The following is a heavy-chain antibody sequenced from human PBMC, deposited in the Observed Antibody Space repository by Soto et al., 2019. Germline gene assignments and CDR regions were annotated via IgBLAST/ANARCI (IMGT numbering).Heavy chain of an antibody. CDR3: AREGVYYDFWSGYSALYYFDY. D-gene: IGHD3-3*01. J-gene: IGHJ4*02. Sequence: GGSLRLSCAASGFTFSSYAMHWVRQAPGKGLEWVAVISYDGSNKYYADSVKGRFTISRDNSKNTLYLQMNSLRAEDTAVYYCAREGVYYDFWSGYSALYYFDYWGQGTLVTVSS. CDR1: GFTFSSYA. V-gene: IGHV3-30-3*01. CDR2: ISYDGSNK.